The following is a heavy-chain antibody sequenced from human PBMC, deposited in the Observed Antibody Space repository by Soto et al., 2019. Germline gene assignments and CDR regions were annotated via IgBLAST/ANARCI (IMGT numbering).Heavy chain of an antibody. CDR1: GGAFSSYA. D-gene: IGHD3-3*01. CDR3: ARGITVVTPLFDY. Sequence: SVKVSCKASGGAFSSYALSWVRQAPGQGLVWMGGIIPIFGTANYAQKFQGRVTITADESTSTAYMELSSLRSEDTAVYYCARGITVVTPLFDYWAQGTVVPVSS. CDR2: IIPIFGTA. J-gene: IGHJ4*02. V-gene: IGHV1-69*13.